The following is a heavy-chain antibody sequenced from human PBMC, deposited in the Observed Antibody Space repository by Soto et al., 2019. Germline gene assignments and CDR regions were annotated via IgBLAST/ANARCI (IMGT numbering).Heavy chain of an antibody. CDR2: ISYDGSNK. V-gene: IGHV3-30*18. J-gene: IGHJ6*02. D-gene: IGHD1-26*01. Sequence: QVQLVESGGGVVQPGRSLRLSCAASGFTFSSYGMHWVRQAPGKGLEWVAVISYDGSNKYYADSVKGRFTISRDKSKKTLYLQMNSLRAEDTAVYYCAKDWAGWELGPYYGMDVWGQGTTVTVSS. CDR1: GFTFSSYG. CDR3: AKDWAGWELGPYYGMDV.